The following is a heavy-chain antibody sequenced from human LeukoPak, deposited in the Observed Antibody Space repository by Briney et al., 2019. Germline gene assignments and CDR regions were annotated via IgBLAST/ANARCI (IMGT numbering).Heavy chain of an antibody. V-gene: IGHV3-53*01. Sequence: GGSLRLSCAASGFTVSSNYMSWVRQAPGKGLEWVSVIYSGGSTYYADSVKGRFTISRDNSKNTLYLQMNSLRAEDTAVYYCASLLHYYGVNAFDIWDQETMVTVSS. CDR3: ASLLHYYGVNAFDI. D-gene: IGHD3-10*01. CDR1: GFTVSSNY. CDR2: IYSGGST. J-gene: IGHJ3*02.